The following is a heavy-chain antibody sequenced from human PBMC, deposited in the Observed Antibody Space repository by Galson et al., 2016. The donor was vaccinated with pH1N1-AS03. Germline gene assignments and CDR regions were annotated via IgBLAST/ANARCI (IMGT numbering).Heavy chain of an antibody. CDR1: GFHLNDYA. CDR3: ARDALLSLPGGIDY. V-gene: IGHV3-30*04. J-gene: IGHJ4*02. CDR2: VSNDGNNK. D-gene: IGHD2/OR15-2a*01. Sequence: SLRLSCAVPGFHLNDYAMHWVRQAPGKGLEWMAAVSNDGNNKWYADSVKGRFTISRDNSKNTLYLQVKSVRAEDTAVYYCARDALLSLPGGIDYWGQGTLVAVSS.